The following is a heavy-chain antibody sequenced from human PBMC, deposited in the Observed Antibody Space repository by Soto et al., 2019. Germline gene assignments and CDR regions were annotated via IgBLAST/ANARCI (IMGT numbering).Heavy chain of an antibody. J-gene: IGHJ4*02. D-gene: IGHD2-2*01. CDR3: ARGRLLPAVNFDY. V-gene: IGHV4-30-2*01. CDR2: IYHSGSA. CDR1: GDSISSGGYS. Sequence: QVQLQESGSRLVKASQTLSLNCAVSGDSISSGGYSWSWIRQPPGKGLEWIGYIYHSGSASYNPSLKSRVTISVDGSENHFSLQLTSVTAADTAVYYCARGRLLPAVNFDYWGQGALVTVSS.